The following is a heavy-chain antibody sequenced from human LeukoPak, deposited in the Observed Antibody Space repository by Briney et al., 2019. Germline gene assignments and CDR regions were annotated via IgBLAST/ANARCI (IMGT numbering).Heavy chain of an antibody. CDR1: GFTFSGSA. J-gene: IGHJ4*02. CDR3: TRVTTDGGSYYHDY. D-gene: IGHD1-26*01. V-gene: IGHV3-73*01. Sequence: GGSLRLSCAASGFTFSGSAMHWVRQAAGKGLEWVGRIRSKPHSYATAYAASVKGRFTISRDDSKSIAYLQMNSLKTEDTDVYYCTRVTTDGGSYYHDYWGQGTLVTVSS. CDR2: IRSKPHSYAT.